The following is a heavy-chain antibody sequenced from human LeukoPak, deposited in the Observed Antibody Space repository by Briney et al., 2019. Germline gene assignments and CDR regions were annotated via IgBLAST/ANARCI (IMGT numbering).Heavy chain of an antibody. D-gene: IGHD2-21*01. V-gene: IGHV1-2*02. CDR2: ISRRSGAT. J-gene: IGHJ4*02. CDR1: VYIFIYYY. Sequence: ASVTVSFKSSVYIFIYYYMHWVRQAPGRGFEWMGWISRRSGATKIAEKFQGRVTLTRDTSISTAYVELTNLASDDTAVYYCVSWAGGNSDVASFDYWGQGTLVIVSS. CDR3: VSWAGGNSDVASFDY.